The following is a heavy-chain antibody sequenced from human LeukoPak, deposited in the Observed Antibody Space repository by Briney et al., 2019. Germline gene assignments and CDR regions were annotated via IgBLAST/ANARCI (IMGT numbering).Heavy chain of an antibody. J-gene: IGHJ6*02. CDR1: GFTFSSYA. CDR2: VSGSGGST. Sequence: GGSLRLSCAASGFTFSSYAMSWVRQAPGKGLEWVSGVSGSGGSTYYADSVKGRFTISRDNSKNTLYLQMNTLRAEDTAVYYCAKGGGDYLIYYGMDVWGQGATVTVSS. CDR3: AKGGGDYLIYYGMDV. D-gene: IGHD4-17*01. V-gene: IGHV3-23*01.